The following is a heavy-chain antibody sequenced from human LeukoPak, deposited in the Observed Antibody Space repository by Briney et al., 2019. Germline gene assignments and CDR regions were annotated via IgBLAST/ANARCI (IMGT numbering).Heavy chain of an antibody. J-gene: IGHJ3*02. V-gene: IGHV3-13*01. CDR1: GFTFSRYD. D-gene: IGHD3-10*01. CDR2: IDKDGGT. Sequence: PGGSLRLSCAASGFTFSRYDMHWVRHVPAKGLEWVSAIDKDGGTYYPGSVKGRFSISRENAENSLYLQVNSLRAGDTAVYYCVRRLLGSKSYSDAFDIWGQGTMVTVSS. CDR3: VRRLLGSKSYSDAFDI.